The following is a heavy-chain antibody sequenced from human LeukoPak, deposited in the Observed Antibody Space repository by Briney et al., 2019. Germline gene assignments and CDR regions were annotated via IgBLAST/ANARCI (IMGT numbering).Heavy chain of an antibody. Sequence: ASVKVSCKGSGYTFTDYYMHWVRQAPGQGLAWMGWINPNSGGTNFAQKFQGRVAMTRDTSISTAYMELGSLRSDDTAVYYCARARWQLVPYFDSWGQGTLVTVSS. CDR2: INPNSGGT. J-gene: IGHJ4*02. D-gene: IGHD6-6*01. CDR3: ARARWQLVPYFDS. V-gene: IGHV1-2*02. CDR1: GYTFTDYY.